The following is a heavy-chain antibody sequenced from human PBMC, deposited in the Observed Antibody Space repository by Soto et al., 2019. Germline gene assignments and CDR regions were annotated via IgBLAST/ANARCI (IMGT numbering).Heavy chain of an antibody. CDR2: INAGNGNT. CDR3: ARDSKGVVVPAAFDY. Sequence: QVQLVQSGAEVKKPGASVKVSCKASGYTFTSYAMHWVRQAPGQRLEWMGWINAGNGNTKYSQKFQGRVTITRDTSASTAYMELSSLRSEDTSVYYCARDSKGVVVPAAFDYWGQGTLVTVSS. V-gene: IGHV1-3*01. CDR1: GYTFTSYA. J-gene: IGHJ4*02. D-gene: IGHD2-2*01.